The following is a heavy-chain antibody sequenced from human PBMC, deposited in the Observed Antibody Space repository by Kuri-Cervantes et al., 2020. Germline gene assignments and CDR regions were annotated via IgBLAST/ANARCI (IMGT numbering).Heavy chain of an antibody. CDR3: ARARPAVAGSSHDPFDI. Sequence: GGSLRLSCAASGFTVSSNYMSWVRQAPGKGLEWVSVIYSGGSTYYADSVKGRFTISRDNAKNSLYLQMNSLRAEDTAVYYCARARPAVAGSSHDPFDIWGQGTMVTVSS. CDR1: GFTVSSNY. D-gene: IGHD6-19*01. J-gene: IGHJ3*02. CDR2: IYSGGST. V-gene: IGHV3-53*01.